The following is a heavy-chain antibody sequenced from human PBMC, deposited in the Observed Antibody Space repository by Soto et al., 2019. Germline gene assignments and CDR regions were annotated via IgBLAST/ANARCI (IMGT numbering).Heavy chain of an antibody. CDR2: TFTGGST. Sequence: EVQLVETGGGLIQPGGSLRLSCSASGFSVTTNYIIWVRQPPGKGLEWVSTTFTGGSTHYADSVKGRFSISRDNSKNTVYLQMNNLRVEDTAVYYCAKKPPITIQGWAFGMDVWGQGNTVSVSS. J-gene: IGHJ6*02. D-gene: IGHD1-1*01. CDR1: GFSVTTNY. CDR3: AKKPPITIQGWAFGMDV. V-gene: IGHV3-53*02.